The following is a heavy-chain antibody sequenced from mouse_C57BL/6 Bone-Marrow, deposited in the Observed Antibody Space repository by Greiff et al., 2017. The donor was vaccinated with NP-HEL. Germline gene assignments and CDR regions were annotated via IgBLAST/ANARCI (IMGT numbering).Heavy chain of an antibody. CDR3: ARSGGYHPLAY. Sequence: VQLQESGPELVKPGASVKISCKASGYAFSSSWMNWVKQRPGKGLEWIGRIYPGDGDTNYNGKFKGKATLTADKSSSTAYMQLSSLTSEDSAVYFCARSGGYHPLAYWGQGTLVTVSA. CDR1: GYAFSSSW. V-gene: IGHV1-82*01. J-gene: IGHJ3*01. D-gene: IGHD2-2*01. CDR2: IYPGDGDT.